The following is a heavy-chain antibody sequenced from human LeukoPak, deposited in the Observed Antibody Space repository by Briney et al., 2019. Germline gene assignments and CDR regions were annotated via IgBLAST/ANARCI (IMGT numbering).Heavy chain of an antibody. Sequence: GGSLRLSCAASGFTFSSYWMHWVRQAPGKGLEWVSYISSSGSTIYYADSVKGRFTISRDNAKNSLYLQMNSLRAEDTAVYYWARGGYSSCYYSFDYWGQGTLVTVSS. D-gene: IGHD3-22*01. CDR1: GFTFSSYW. V-gene: IGHV3-48*04. CDR2: ISSSGSTI. J-gene: IGHJ4*02. CDR3: ARGGYSSCYYSFDY.